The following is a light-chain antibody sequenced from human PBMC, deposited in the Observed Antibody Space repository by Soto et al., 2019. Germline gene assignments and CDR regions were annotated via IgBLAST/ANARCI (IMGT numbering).Light chain of an antibody. J-gene: IGKJ1*01. CDR1: QGITTD. CDR2: AAS. V-gene: IGKV1-6*01. CDR3: LQDYNYPRT. Sequence: AIPMTQSPSSLSASVGDRVTITCRASQGITTDLNWYQQKPGKAPKLLISAASSLQSGVPSRFSGSGSGTDFTLTISSLQPEDFATYYCLQDYNYPRTFGQGTKVEIK.